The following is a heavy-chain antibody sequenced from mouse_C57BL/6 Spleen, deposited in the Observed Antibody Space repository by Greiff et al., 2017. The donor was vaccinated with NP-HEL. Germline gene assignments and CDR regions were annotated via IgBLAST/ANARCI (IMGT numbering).Heavy chain of an antibody. CDR1: GFSLTSYG. D-gene: IGHD2-5*01. CDR3: ARNGYSNSFAY. J-gene: IGHJ3*01. CDR2: IWSGGST. Sequence: QVQLQQSGPGLVQPSQSLSITCTVSGFSLTSYGVHWVRQSPGKGLEWLGVIWSGGSTDCNAAFISRLSISKDNSKSQVFFKMNSLQADDTAIYYCARNGYSNSFAYWGQGTLVTVSA. V-gene: IGHV2-2*01.